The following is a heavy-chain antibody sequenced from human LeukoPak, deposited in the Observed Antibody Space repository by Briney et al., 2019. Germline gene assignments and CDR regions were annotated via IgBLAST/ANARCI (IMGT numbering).Heavy chain of an antibody. V-gene: IGHV3-49*04. D-gene: IGHD3-10*01. J-gene: IGHJ4*02. Sequence: PGGSLRLSCAASGFTFSSYEMNWVRQAPGKGLEWVGFIRSKAYGGTTEYAASVKGRFTISRDDSKSIAYLQMNSLKTEDTAVYYCTRAANPMVLLFDYWGQGTLVTVSS. CDR1: GFTFSSYE. CDR3: TRAANPMVLLFDY. CDR2: IRSKAYGGTT.